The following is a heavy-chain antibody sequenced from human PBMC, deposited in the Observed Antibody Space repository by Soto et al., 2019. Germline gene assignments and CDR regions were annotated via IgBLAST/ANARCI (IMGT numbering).Heavy chain of an antibody. D-gene: IGHD1-7*01. CDR2: ISGSGGST. CDR1: GFTFSSYA. J-gene: IGHJ4*02. CDR3: AKDQAPGRANWSYPY. Sequence: GGSLRLSCAASGFTFSSYAMSWVRQAPGKGLEWVSAISGSGGSTYYADSVKGRFTISRDNSKNTLYLQMNSLRAEDTAVYYCAKDQAPGRANWSYPYWGQGTLVTVSS. V-gene: IGHV3-23*01.